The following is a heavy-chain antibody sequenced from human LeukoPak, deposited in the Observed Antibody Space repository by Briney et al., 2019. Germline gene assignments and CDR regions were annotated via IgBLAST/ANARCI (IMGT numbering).Heavy chain of an antibody. CDR3: ASSEYSSSWCGDY. Sequence: ANYVQKCKGRVTIIADESTSTAYMELSSLRSEDTAVYYCASSEYSSSWCGDYWGQGTLVTVSS. V-gene: IGHV1-69*01. D-gene: IGHD6-13*01. J-gene: IGHJ4*02. CDR2: A.